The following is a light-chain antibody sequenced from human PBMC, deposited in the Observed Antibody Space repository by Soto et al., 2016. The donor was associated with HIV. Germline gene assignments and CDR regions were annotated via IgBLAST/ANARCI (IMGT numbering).Light chain of an antibody. V-gene: IGLV3-21*03. Sequence: SYVLTQPPSVSVAPGKTASITCGGNNIGSKSVHWYRQRPGQAPVLVVHDDGDRPSGIPERLSGSNSGNTATLTISRVEVGDEADYYCQVWDSSSGHSVVIGGGTKLTVL. J-gene: IGLJ2*01. CDR1: NIGSKS. CDR3: QVWDSSSGHSVV. CDR2: DDG.